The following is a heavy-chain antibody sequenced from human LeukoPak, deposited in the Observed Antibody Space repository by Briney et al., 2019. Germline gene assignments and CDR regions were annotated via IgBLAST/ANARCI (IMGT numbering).Heavy chain of an antibody. CDR1: GFTFSSYG. J-gene: IGHJ4*02. D-gene: IGHD6-13*01. Sequence: GGSLRLSCAASGFTFSSYGMHWVRQAPGKGLQWVAFIRYDGSNKYYADSVKGRFTISRDNSKNTLYLQMNSLRAEDTAVYYCAKVGHYSSSWDFDYWGQGTLVTVSS. CDR3: AKVGHYSSSWDFDY. CDR2: IRYDGSNK. V-gene: IGHV3-30*02.